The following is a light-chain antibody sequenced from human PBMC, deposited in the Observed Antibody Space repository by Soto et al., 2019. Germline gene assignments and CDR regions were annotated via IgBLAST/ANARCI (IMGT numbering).Light chain of an antibody. CDR2: EVS. Sequence: SGLTQPASVSGSPGQSITISCTGTSSDGGGYNYVSWYQQHPGKAPKLMIYEVSNRPSGVSNRFSGSKSGNTASLTISGLQAEDEADYYCSSYTSSSAYVFGTGTKVTVL. CDR3: SSYTSSSAYV. V-gene: IGLV2-14*01. J-gene: IGLJ1*01. CDR1: SSDGGGYNY.